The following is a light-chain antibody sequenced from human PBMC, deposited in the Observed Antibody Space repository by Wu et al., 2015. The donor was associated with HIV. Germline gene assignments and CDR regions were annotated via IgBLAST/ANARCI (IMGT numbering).Light chain of an antibody. Sequence: EIVLTQSPGTLSLSPGERATLSCRASQSISSSSLAWYQQIPGQAPRLLIYGASSRATGISDRFSGSGSGTDFTLTINRLEPEDVATYYCQKYNTAPWTFGQGTKVEMK. CDR3: QKYNTAPWT. CDR1: QSISSSS. V-gene: IGKV3-20*01. J-gene: IGKJ1*01. CDR2: GAS.